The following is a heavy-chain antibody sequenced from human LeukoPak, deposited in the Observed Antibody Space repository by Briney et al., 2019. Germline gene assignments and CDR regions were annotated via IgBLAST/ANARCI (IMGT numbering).Heavy chain of an antibody. Sequence: SETLSLTCAVYGGSFSGYYWSWIRQPPGKGLEWIGEINHSGNTNYNPSLKSRVTISVDTSKNQFSLKLSSVTAADTAVYYCARECSSTYIFDYWGQGTLVTVSS. CDR3: ARECSSTYIFDY. J-gene: IGHJ4*02. V-gene: IGHV4-34*01. CDR1: GGSFSGYY. D-gene: IGHD2-2*01. CDR2: INHSGNT.